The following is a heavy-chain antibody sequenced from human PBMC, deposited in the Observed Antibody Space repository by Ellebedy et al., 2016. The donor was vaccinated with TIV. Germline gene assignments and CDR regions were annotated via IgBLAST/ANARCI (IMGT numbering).Heavy chain of an antibody. D-gene: IGHD3-16*02. CDR2: ISGSGEST. V-gene: IGHV3-23*01. CDR1: GFTFSSYA. CDR3: ASPMIAFEGVIVTFFDY. Sequence: GESLKISXAASGFTFSSYAMSWVRQAPGKGLEWVSAISGSGESTYYADSVKGRFTISRDNSKNTLYLQLNSLRAEDTAVYYCASPMIAFEGVIVTFFDYWGQGTLVTVSS. J-gene: IGHJ4*02.